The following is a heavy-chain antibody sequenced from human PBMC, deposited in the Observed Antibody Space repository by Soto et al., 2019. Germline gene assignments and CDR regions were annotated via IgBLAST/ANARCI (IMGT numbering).Heavy chain of an antibody. V-gene: IGHV3-7*03. CDR1: GFRISTYW. CDR3: AGDY. Sequence: GSLRLSCTVSGFRISTYWMSWVRQAPGKELEWVANIIQDGSEKQYVDSVKGRFTISRDNAKNSLYLQMNGLRAEDTAVYYCAGDYWGQGTLVTVSS. CDR2: IIQDGSEK. J-gene: IGHJ4*02.